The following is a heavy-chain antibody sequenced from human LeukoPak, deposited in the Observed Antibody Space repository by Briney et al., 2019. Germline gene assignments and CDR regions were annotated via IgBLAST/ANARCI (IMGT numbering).Heavy chain of an antibody. D-gene: IGHD7-27*01. J-gene: IGHJ5*02. CDR3: ARGTPSGDVSLNNWFDP. V-gene: IGHV1-69*13. CDR1: GGTFSSYA. Sequence: GASVKVSCKASGGTFSSYAISWVRQAPGQGLEWMGGIIPIFGTANYAQKFQGRVTITADESTSTAYMELSSLRSEDTAVYYCARGTPSGDVSLNNWFDPWGQGTLVTVSS. CDR2: IIPIFGTA.